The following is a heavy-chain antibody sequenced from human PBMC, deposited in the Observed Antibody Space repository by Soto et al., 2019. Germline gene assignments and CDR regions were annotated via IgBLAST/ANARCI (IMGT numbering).Heavy chain of an antibody. V-gene: IGHV4-34*01. D-gene: IGHD4-17*01. J-gene: IGHJ4*02. Sequence: TSETLSLTCAVYGGSFSGYYCTRIRQPPGTGLEWIGEINHSGSTYYNPSLKSRVTISVDTSKNQFSLKLSSVTAADPAVYYCANSYVDYVSYRAKGTLVTVSS. CDR2: INHSGST. CDR3: ANSYVDYVSY. CDR1: GGSFSGYY.